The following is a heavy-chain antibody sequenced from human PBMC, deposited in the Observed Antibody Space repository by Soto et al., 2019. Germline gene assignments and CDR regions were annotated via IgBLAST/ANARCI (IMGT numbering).Heavy chain of an antibody. Sequence: EVHLLESGGGLVQPGGSLRLSCAASGFTLSSYMMTWVRQTPGKGLEWVSSIFNDDDVRHYADSVKGRFTISRDISKNPLYLQMNNLRIDDTAVYYCAVLGFCTRTTCNWGQGTLVTVSS. CDR1: GFTLSSYM. D-gene: IGHD1-7*01. CDR2: IFNDDDVR. CDR3: AVLGFCTRTTCN. V-gene: IGHV3-23*01. J-gene: IGHJ4*02.